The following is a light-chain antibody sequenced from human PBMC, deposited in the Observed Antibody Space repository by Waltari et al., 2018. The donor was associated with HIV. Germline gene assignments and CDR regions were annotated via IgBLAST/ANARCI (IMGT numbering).Light chain of an antibody. V-gene: IGLV2-14*01. CDR3: SSFTTSITLL. CDR1: NSDVGAYDY. Sequence: QSALTQPASVSGSPGQSITISCTGTNSDVGAYDYVSWYQHHPGKAPKLILYEVSNRPSGVSDRFSGSKSGNTASLTISGLQAEDEADYYCSSFTTSITLLFATGTKVTVL. CDR2: EVS. J-gene: IGLJ1*01.